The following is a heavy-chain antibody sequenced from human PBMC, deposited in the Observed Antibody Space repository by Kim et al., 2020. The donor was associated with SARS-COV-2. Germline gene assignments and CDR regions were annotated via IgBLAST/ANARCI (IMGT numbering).Heavy chain of an antibody. CDR3: ARVPVPAAIQGFDY. J-gene: IGHJ4*02. D-gene: IGHD2-2*02. Sequence: ADSEEDRLHIARDNSKVQLYLKMNRLRAEDTAVYYCARVPVPAAIQGFDYWGQGTLVTVSS. V-gene: IGHV3-30*07.